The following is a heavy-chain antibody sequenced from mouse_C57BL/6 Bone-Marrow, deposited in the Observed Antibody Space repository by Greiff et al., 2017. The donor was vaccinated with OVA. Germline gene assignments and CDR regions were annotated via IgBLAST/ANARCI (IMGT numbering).Heavy chain of an antibody. CDR1: GYSITSGYY. Sequence: EVQLVESGPGLVKPSQSLSLTCSVTGYSITSGYYWNWIRQFPGNKLEWMGYISYDGSNNYNPSLKNRISITRDTSKNQFFLKLNSVTTEDTATYYCAREDDYDVNAMDYWGQGTSVTVSS. CDR2: ISYDGSN. CDR3: AREDDYDVNAMDY. D-gene: IGHD2-4*01. V-gene: IGHV3-6*01. J-gene: IGHJ4*01.